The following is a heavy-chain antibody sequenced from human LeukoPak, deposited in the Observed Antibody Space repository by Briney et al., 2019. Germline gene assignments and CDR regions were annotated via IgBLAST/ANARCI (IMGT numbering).Heavy chain of an antibody. J-gene: IGHJ4*02. V-gene: IGHV4-59*01. Sequence: SETLSLTCTVSGGSISSYYWNRIRQPPGKGLEWIGYIYYSGSTNYNPSLKSRVTISVDTSKNQFSLKLSSVTAADTAVYYCARASLTALFDYWGQGTLVTVSS. CDR1: GGSISSYY. CDR2: IYYSGST. CDR3: ARASLTALFDY.